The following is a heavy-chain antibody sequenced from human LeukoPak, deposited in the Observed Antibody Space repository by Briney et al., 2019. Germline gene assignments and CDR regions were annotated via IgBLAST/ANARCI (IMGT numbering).Heavy chain of an antibody. V-gene: IGHV4-31*03. Sequence: SETLSLTCTVSGGSISSGGYYWSWIRQHPERGLEWIGHMYSSGSTNYNPSLKSRVTMSVDTSKNQFSLKVNSVTAADTAVYYRARVVSHGSGSYLEDHWGQGTLVTVSS. J-gene: IGHJ4*02. CDR3: ARVVSHGSGSYLEDH. D-gene: IGHD3-10*01. CDR2: MYSSGST. CDR1: GGSISSGGYY.